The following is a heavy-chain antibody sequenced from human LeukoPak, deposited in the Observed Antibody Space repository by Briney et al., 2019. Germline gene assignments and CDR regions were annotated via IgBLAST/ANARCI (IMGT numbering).Heavy chain of an antibody. Sequence: GGSLRLSCAASGFIFSSYGMHWVRQAPGKGLEWVAVISDHGGTKYYADSVKGRFTISRDNSKNTLYLQMDSLRSEDTAVYYCARRFSGSGSPITYWGQGTLVTVSS. CDR2: ISDHGGTK. CDR1: GFIFSSYG. D-gene: IGHD3-10*01. V-gene: IGHV3-30*03. J-gene: IGHJ4*02. CDR3: ARRFSGSGSPITY.